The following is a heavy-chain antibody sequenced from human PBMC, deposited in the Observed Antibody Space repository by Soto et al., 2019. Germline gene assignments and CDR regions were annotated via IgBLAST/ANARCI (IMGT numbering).Heavy chain of an antibody. V-gene: IGHV4-34*01. CDR1: GGSFSGYY. CDR2: INHSGST. CDR3: ARGLFFKWLLKANWFDP. J-gene: IGHJ5*02. Sequence: PSETLFLTCAVYGGSFSGYYWSWIRQPPGKGLEWIGEINHSGSTNYNPSLKSRVTISVDTSKNQFSLKLSSVTAADTAVYYCARGLFFKWLLKANWFDPWGQGTLVTVSS. D-gene: IGHD3-3*01.